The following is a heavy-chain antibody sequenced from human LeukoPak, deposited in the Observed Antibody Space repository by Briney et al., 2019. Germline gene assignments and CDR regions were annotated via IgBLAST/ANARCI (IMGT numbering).Heavy chain of an antibody. Sequence: KPSETLSLTCTVPGGSISSSSYYWGWIRQPPGKGLEWIGSIYYSGSTYYNPSLKSRVTISVDTSKNQFSLKLSSVTAADTAVYYCARLGYSSGWYYFDYWGQGTLVTVSS. CDR3: ARLGYSSGWYYFDY. CDR2: IYYSGST. V-gene: IGHV4-39*01. D-gene: IGHD6-19*01. J-gene: IGHJ4*02. CDR1: GGSISSSSYY.